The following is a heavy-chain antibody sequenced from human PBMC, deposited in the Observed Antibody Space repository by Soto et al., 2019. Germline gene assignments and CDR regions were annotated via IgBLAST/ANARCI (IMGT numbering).Heavy chain of an antibody. V-gene: IGHV4-59*08. CDR1: SGPTSSHN. Sequence: QVQLQQSGPGLVKPSETLSLTCSVSSGPTSSHNWGWIRQTPGRGLEWIGYVYSTGGTSYNPSLNLRGTIPADTSTNHISLTLTSVTAADTAVYYCVRQGIGNLHGLVDVWGQGTTVRVSS. CDR2: VYSTGGT. CDR3: VRQGIGNLHGLVDV. D-gene: IGHD1-1*01. J-gene: IGHJ6*02.